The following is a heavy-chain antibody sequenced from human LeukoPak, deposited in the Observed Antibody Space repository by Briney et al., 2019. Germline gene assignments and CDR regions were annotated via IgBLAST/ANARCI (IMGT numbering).Heavy chain of an antibody. V-gene: IGHV4-59*01. J-gene: IGHJ4*02. D-gene: IGHD4-17*01. CDR3: AREGNFNYGDYYFDY. Sequence: PSETLSLTCTVSGGSISSYYWSWIRQPPGKGLEWIGYIYYSGSTNYNPSLKSRVTISVDTSKNQFALKLSSVTAADTAVYYCAREGNFNYGDYYFDYWGQGTLVTVSS. CDR1: GGSISSYY. CDR2: IYYSGST.